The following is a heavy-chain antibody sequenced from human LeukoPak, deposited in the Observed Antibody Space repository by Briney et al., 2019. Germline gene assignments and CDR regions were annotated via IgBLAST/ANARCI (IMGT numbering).Heavy chain of an antibody. CDR2: IIPISGTA. Sequence: EASVKVSCKASGGTFSSYAISWVRQAPGQGLEWMGGIIPISGTANYAQKFQGRVTITADESTSTAYMELSSLRSEDTAVYYCASSYGSGSYYMYYYGMDVWGQGTTVTVSS. J-gene: IGHJ6*02. V-gene: IGHV1-69*13. CDR3: ASSYGSGSYYMYYYGMDV. CDR1: GGTFSSYA. D-gene: IGHD3-10*01.